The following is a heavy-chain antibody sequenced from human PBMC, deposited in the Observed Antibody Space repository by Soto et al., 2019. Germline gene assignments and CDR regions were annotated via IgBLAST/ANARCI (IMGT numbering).Heavy chain of an antibody. CDR2: LYSGGSGGNT. CDR3: VRDRYGGDYITDY. CDR1: GFTVSSSY. J-gene: IGHJ4*02. D-gene: IGHD4-17*01. V-gene: IGHV3-66*01. Sequence: EVQLVESGGGLVQPGGSLRLSCAASGFTVSSSYMSWVRQAPGKGLEWVSVLYSGGSGGNTYYADSVKGRFTISRDNSKDTLHLQMNSLRADGTAVYYGVRDRYGGDYITDYWGQGTLVTVSS.